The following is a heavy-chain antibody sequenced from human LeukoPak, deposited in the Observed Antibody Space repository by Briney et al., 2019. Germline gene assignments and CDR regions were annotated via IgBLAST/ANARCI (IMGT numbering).Heavy chain of an antibody. CDR1: GCSISSSSYY. CDR3: ARRYYGSLSYPAYFDY. J-gene: IGHJ4*02. V-gene: IGHV4-39*01. Sequence: SETLSLTCTVSGCSISSSSYYWGWIRQPPGKGLEWIGSIYYSGSTYYNPSLKSRGTLSVDTSKNQFSLRLNSVTAADTAVYYCARRYYGSLSYPAYFDYWGQGTLVTVSS. CDR2: IYYSGST. D-gene: IGHD3-10*01.